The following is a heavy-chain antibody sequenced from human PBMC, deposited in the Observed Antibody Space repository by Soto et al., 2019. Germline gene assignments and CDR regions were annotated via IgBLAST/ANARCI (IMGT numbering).Heavy chain of an antibody. D-gene: IGHD4-4*01. CDR1: GYTFTSYG. CDR3: ARVPRAPSNYRNCLDP. CDR2: ISAYNGNT. J-gene: IGHJ5*02. Sequence: ASVKVSCKASGYTFTSYGISWVRQAPGQGLEWMGWISAYNGNTNYAQKLQGRVTMTTDTSTSTAYMELRSLRSDETAVYYCARVPRAPSNYRNCLDPWGQGTLVTVSS. V-gene: IGHV1-18*04.